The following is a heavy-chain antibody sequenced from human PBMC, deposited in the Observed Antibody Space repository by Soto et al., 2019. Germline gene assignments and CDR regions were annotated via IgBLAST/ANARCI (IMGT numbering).Heavy chain of an antibody. Sequence: PSETLSLTCTVSGSSVSSNNYYWAFIRQPPGKGLEWIGSVYNSGSTYYNPSLKSRLTVSLDTSKNQLSLSLRSVTAADTAVYYCARHPLRFSSTTSCYPDGGNFDYWGQGTLVTVYS. CDR1: GSSVSSNNYY. D-gene: IGHD2-2*01. V-gene: IGHV4-39*01. J-gene: IGHJ4*02. CDR2: VYNSGST. CDR3: ARHPLRFSSTTSCYPDGGNFDY.